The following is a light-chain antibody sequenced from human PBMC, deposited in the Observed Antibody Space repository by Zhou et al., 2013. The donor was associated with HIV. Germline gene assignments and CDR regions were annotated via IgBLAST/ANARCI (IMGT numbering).Light chain of an antibody. CDR1: QSVSSGY. CDR2: GAS. Sequence: EIVLTQSPGTLSLSPGERATLSCRASQSVSSGYLAWYQQKPGQAPSLLIFGASSRATGIPDRFSGSGSGTEFTLTISSLQPEDFATYYCQQLNSPLTFGGGTKVEIK. CDR3: QQLNSPLT. J-gene: IGKJ4*01. V-gene: IGKV3-20*01.